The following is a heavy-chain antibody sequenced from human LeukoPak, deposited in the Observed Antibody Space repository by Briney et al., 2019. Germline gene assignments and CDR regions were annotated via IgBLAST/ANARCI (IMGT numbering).Heavy chain of an antibody. D-gene: IGHD1/OR15-1a*01. J-gene: IGHJ6*02. CDR2: MYYSGST. Sequence: SETLSLTCTVSGGSISSYYWSWIRQPPGKGLEWIGYMYYSGSTNYNPALTSRVTISVDTSKNQLSMKLNFVTAADTAVYYCARVGNNALDVWGQGTTVTVSS. V-gene: IGHV4-59*01. CDR1: GGSISSYY. CDR3: ARVGNNALDV.